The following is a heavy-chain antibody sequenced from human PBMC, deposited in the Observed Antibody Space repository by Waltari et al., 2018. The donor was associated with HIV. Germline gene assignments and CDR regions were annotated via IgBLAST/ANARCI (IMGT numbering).Heavy chain of an antibody. CDR3: ARGPVAEAGRCYLDS. CDR1: GGTFSGHY. Sequence: QVPLQQWGTGVLKPSETLSLTCALYGGTFSGHYWNWIRQSPGKGLGWIGEIDHLGSSYINSALWGRVSMSVDTSKNQFFLKVKSLTAADSAVYYCARGPVAEAGRCYLDSWGQGSLVTVTS. D-gene: IGHD2-15*01. J-gene: IGHJ5*01. V-gene: IGHV4-34*01. CDR2: IDHLGSS.